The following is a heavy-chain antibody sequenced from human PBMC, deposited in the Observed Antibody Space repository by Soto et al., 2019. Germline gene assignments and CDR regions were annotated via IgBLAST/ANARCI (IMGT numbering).Heavy chain of an antibody. CDR1: GFTVSSSY. CDR3: ARGPPFAP. J-gene: IGHJ5*02. Sequence: PGGSLRLSCVASGFTVSSSYMSWVRQAPGKGLEWVSVIYSGDSIYYADSVKGRFTISRDISKNTLYLQMNSLRAEDTAVYYCARGPPFAPWGQGTLVTVSS. V-gene: IGHV3-66*01. CDR2: IYSGDSI.